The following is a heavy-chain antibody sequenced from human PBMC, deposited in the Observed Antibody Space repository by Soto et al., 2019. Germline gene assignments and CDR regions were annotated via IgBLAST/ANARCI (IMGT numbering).Heavy chain of an antibody. CDR2: IWFDGSSK. J-gene: IGHJ5*02. CDR3: ASLPLYYYGSGTYYNTHDS. V-gene: IGHV3-33*01. Sequence: GGSLRLSCAASGFSFAKYGMHWVRQAPGKGLEWVAVIWFDGSSKYYADSVKGRFTISRDNSKNTLYLQMNNLRADDTAVYYCASLPLYYYGSGTYYNTHDSWGQGTLVTVSS. CDR1: GFSFAKYG. D-gene: IGHD3-10*01.